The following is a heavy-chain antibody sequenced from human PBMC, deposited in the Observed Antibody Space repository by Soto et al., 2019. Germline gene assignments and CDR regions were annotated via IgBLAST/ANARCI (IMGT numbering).Heavy chain of an antibody. V-gene: IGHV1-69*13. CDR3: ASTPPSRTLAAKYYYSYGMDV. D-gene: IGHD2-15*01. J-gene: IGHJ6*02. CDR2: IIPIFGTA. CDR1: GRTLSSDA. Sequence: AVKVSCKAPGRTLSSDAISGGRQAPGQGREGMGGIIPIFGTANYAQKFQGRVTITADESTSTAYMELGSLRSEDTAVYYCASTPPSRTLAAKYYYSYGMDVWGQGTTVTVSS.